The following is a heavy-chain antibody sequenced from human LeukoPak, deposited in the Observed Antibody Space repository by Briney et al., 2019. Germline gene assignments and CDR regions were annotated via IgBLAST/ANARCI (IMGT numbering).Heavy chain of an antibody. CDR3: ARGHYGYYYDSSGYPPFFDY. D-gene: IGHD3-22*01. CDR2: FDPEDGET. V-gene: IGHV1-24*01. Sequence: ASVKVSCKVSGYTLTELSMHWVRQAPGKGLEWMGGFDPEDGETIYAQKFQGRVTMTEDTSTDTAYMELSRLRSDDTAVYYCARGHYGYYYDSSGYPPFFDYWGQGTLVTVSS. CDR1: GYTLTELS. J-gene: IGHJ4*02.